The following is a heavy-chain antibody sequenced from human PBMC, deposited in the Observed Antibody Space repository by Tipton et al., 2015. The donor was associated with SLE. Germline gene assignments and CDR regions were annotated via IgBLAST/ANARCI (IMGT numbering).Heavy chain of an antibody. CDR2: IHHSGGT. CDR3: VRDRDFYDDSGWDFQF. CDR1: GYSIDRGYY. Sequence: LRLSCDVSGYSIDRGYYWGWIRQPPGKGLEWIGSIHHSGGTYYRPSLNSRVTMSRDTSKNQFSLRLNSVTAADTAVYYCVRDRDFYDDSGWDFQFWGQGSLVTV. D-gene: IGHD2/OR15-2a*01. J-gene: IGHJ1*01. V-gene: IGHV4-38-2*02.